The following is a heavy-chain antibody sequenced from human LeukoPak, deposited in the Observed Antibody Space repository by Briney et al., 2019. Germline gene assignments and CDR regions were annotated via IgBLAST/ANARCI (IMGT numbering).Heavy chain of an antibody. J-gene: IGHJ4*02. Sequence: ASVKVSCKASGYTFTGYYMHWVRQAPGQGLEWMGRINPNSGGTNYAQKFQGRVTMTRDTSISTAYMELSRLRSDDTAVYYCARAVPMIVVVITPYYFDYWDQGTLVTVSS. D-gene: IGHD3-22*01. CDR1: GYTFTGYY. V-gene: IGHV1-2*06. CDR3: ARAVPMIVVVITPYYFDY. CDR2: INPNSGGT.